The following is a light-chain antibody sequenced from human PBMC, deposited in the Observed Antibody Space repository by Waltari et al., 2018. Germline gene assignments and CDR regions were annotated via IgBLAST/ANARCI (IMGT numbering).Light chain of an antibody. CDR2: WAS. Sequence: DIVMTQSPDSLAVSLGERATINCKSSQSVLYRSNNKNYLAWYQQKPGQPPKLLIYWASTRESGVPDPFSGSGSGTDFSLTISSLQAEDVAVYYCQQYYSTPWTFGQGTKVEIK. CDR1: QSVLYRSNNKNY. V-gene: IGKV4-1*01. CDR3: QQYYSTPWT. J-gene: IGKJ1*01.